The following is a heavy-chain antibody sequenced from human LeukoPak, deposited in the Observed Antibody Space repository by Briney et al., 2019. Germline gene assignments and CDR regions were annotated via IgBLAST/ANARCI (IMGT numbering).Heavy chain of an antibody. Sequence: SETQSLTCTVSGYSISSGYYWGWIRQPPGKGLEWIGNIYHSGSTYYNPSLKSRVTISVDTSKNQFSLKLSSVTAADTAVYYCAKLNNYDLMIDYWGQGTLVTVSS. D-gene: IGHD3-3*01. CDR3: AKLNNYDLMIDY. V-gene: IGHV4-38-2*02. J-gene: IGHJ4*02. CDR1: GYSISSGYY. CDR2: IYHSGST.